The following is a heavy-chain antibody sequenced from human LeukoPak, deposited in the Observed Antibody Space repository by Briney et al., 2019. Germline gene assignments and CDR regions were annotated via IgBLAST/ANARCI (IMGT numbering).Heavy chain of an antibody. CDR2: INPNSGGT. V-gene: IGHV1-2*02. J-gene: IGHJ5*02. CDR1: GYTFTGYY. Sequence: ASVKVSCTASGYTFTGYYMHWVRQAPGQGLEWMGWINPNSGGTNYAQKFQGRVTMTRDTSISTAYTELSRLRSDDTAVYYCAKDPGSYYYDSSGPNWFDPWGQGPLVTVSS. D-gene: IGHD3-22*01. CDR3: AKDPGSYYYDSSGPNWFDP.